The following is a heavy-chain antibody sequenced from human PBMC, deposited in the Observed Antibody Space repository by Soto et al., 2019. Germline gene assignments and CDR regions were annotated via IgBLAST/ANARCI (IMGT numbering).Heavy chain of an antibody. CDR1: GFSLTTSGAG. Sequence: QITLRESGPALVKPTQTLTLTCTFSGFSLTTSGAGVRWIRQPPGKAPEWLALIYWDDDKRYSPSLKNRHTVSGDTSRSQVVLTMTTMDPVDTAAYYCAPRKKTVFVATYSAYWGQGTRVTVSS. D-gene: IGHD2-21*01. CDR3: APRKKTVFVATYSAY. J-gene: IGHJ4*02. V-gene: IGHV2-5*02. CDR2: IYWDDDK.